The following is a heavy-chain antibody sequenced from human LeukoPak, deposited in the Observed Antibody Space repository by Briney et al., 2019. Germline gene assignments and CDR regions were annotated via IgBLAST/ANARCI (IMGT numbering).Heavy chain of an antibody. V-gene: IGHV3-21*01. CDR1: GFTFSSYS. J-gene: IGHJ5*02. D-gene: IGHD4-17*01. Sequence: GGSLRLSCAASGFTFSSYSMNWVRQAPGKGLEWVSSISSSSSYIYYADSVKGRFTISRDNAKNSLYLQMNSLRAEDTAVYYCASAYGDYGNWFDPWGQGTLVTVSS. CDR3: ASAYGDYGNWFDP. CDR2: ISSSSSYI.